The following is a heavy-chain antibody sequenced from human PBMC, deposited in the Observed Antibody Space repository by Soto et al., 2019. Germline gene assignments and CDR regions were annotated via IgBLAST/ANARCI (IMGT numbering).Heavy chain of an antibody. CDR2: VSYDGSNK. V-gene: IGHV3-30*03. D-gene: IGHD5-18*01. CDR1: GFTFSSYG. J-gene: IGHJ6*02. CDR3: AHPFGYSYGYFYYGMDV. Sequence: PGGSLRLSCAASGFTFSSYGVHWVRQAPGKGLEWVASVSYDGSNKHYADSVKGRFTISRDNSRNTLDLQMNSLRAEDTAVYYCAHPFGYSYGYFYYGMDVWSQGTTVTVSS.